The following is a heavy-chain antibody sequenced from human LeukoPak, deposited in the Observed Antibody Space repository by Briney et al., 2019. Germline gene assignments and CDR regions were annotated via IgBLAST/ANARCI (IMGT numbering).Heavy chain of an antibody. D-gene: IGHD2-2*03. Sequence: TSETLSLTCIVSGDSISSGSYYWGWIRQPPGKGLELIGTIYYSGSTYYNPSLKSRATISVDTSKNQFSLKVTSVTAADTAVYYCARERKQLDYSSNNWFDPWGQGTLVIVSS. V-gene: IGHV4-39*02. CDR3: ARERKQLDYSSNNWFDP. CDR1: GDSISSGSYY. CDR2: IYYSGST. J-gene: IGHJ5*02.